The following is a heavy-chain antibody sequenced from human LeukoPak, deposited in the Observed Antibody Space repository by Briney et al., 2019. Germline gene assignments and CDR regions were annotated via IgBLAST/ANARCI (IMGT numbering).Heavy chain of an antibody. CDR2: IYSGGST. J-gene: IGHJ4*02. D-gene: IGHD5-12*01. CDR1: GFTVSSNY. CDR3: ARGIVATILDY. V-gene: IGHV3-66*01. Sequence: PGGSLRLSCAASGFTVSSNYMSWVRQAPGKGLEWVSVIYSGGSTYYADSVKGRFTISGDNSKNTLYLQMNSLRAEDTAVYYCARGIVATILDYWGQGTLVTVSS.